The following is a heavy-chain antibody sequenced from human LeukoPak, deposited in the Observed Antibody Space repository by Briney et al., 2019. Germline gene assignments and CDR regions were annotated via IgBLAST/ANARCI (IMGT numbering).Heavy chain of an antibody. CDR1: GGSFSGYY. Sequence: PSETLSLTCAVYGGSFSGYYWSWIRQPPGKGLEWIGEINHSGSTNYNPSLKSRVTISVDTSKNQFSLKLSSVTAADTAVYYCARGRGYCSGGSCYHYGMDVWGQGTTVTVSS. V-gene: IGHV4-34*01. CDR2: INHSGST. D-gene: IGHD2-15*01. CDR3: ARGRGYCSGGSCYHYGMDV. J-gene: IGHJ6*02.